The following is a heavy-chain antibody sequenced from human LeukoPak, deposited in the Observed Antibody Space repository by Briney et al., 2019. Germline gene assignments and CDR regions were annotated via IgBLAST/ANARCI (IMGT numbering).Heavy chain of an antibody. V-gene: IGHV3-48*04. CDR2: ISSSSSTI. J-gene: IGHJ1*01. CDR3: ARVVNYYDSSGYYLEYFQH. Sequence: GGSLRLSCAASGFTFSSYSMNWVRQAPGKGLEWVSYISSSSSTIYYADSVKGRFTISRDNAKNSLYLQMNSLRAEDTAVYYCARVVNYYDSSGYYLEYFQHWGQGTLVSVSS. CDR1: GFTFSSYS. D-gene: IGHD3-22*01.